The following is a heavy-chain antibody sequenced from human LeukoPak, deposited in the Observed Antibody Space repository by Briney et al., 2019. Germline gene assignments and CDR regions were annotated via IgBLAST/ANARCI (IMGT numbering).Heavy chain of an antibody. D-gene: IGHD3-22*01. V-gene: IGHV1-69*01. CDR2: IIPLFGTA. CDR3: AREWDFDSSGFYYYY. CDR1: GGIFSRYA. J-gene: IGHJ4*02. Sequence: ASVKVSCKASGGIFSRYAISWVRQAPGQGLEWMGGIIPLFGTANYAQRFQGRLTITADESTRIAYLELSSLRSEDTAIYYCAREWDFDSSGFYYYYWGQGTLVTVSS.